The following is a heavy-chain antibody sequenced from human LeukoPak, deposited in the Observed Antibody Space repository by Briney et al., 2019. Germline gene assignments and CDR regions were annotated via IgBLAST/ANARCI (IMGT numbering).Heavy chain of an antibody. CDR2: VYMSETA. CDR3: ARDRNYYHSSGWTPFDY. CDR1: GGSINSYY. V-gene: IGHV4-4*07. Sequence: KPSETLSLTCTVSGGSINSYYWSWIRQPAGKGLKWIGRVYMSETANYNPSLRGRVTMSVDTSKNQFSLKLTSVTAADTAVYYCARDRNYYHSSGWTPFDYWGQGTLVTVSS. D-gene: IGHD3-22*01. J-gene: IGHJ4*02.